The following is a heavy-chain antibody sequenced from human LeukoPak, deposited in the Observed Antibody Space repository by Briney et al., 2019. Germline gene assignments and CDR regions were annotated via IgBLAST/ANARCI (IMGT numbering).Heavy chain of an antibody. J-gene: IGHJ4*02. CDR2: IYYSGST. D-gene: IGHD5-18*01. CDR3: ASGYSYDLHDY. Sequence: SETLSLTCTVSGGSISSRSYYWGWIRQPPGKGLEWIGSIYYSGSTYYNPSLKSRVTISVDTSKNQFSLKLSPVTAADTAVYYCASGYSYDLHDYWGQGILVTVSS. V-gene: IGHV4-39*07. CDR1: GGSISSRSYY.